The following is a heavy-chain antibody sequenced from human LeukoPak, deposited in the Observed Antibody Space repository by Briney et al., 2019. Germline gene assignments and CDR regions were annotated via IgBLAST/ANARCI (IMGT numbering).Heavy chain of an antibody. CDR2: IYYSGST. V-gene: IGHV4-39*07. D-gene: IGHD3-16*01. J-gene: IGHJ4*02. CDR3: AREGGGIGRYFDY. Sequence: SETLSLTCTVSGGSISSSSYYWGWIRQPPGKGLEWIGSIYYSGSTYYNPSLKSRVTISVDTSKNQFSLKLSSVTAADTAVYYCAREGGGIGRYFDYWGQGTLVTVSS. CDR1: GGSISSSSYY.